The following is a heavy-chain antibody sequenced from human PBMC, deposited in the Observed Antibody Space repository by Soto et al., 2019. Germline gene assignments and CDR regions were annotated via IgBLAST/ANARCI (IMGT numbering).Heavy chain of an antibody. J-gene: IGHJ6*02. CDR3: ARDLTPQLALYYYYGMDV. CDR2: INPSGGST. D-gene: IGHD6-13*01. V-gene: IGHV1-46*03. Sequence: ASMKGSCQASGYTFTRYYMHWVGQAPGQRVEWMGIINPSGGSTSYAQKFQGRVTMTRDTSTSTVYMELSSLRSEDTAVYYCARDLTPQLALYYYYGMDVWGQGTTVTVSS. CDR1: GYTFTRYY.